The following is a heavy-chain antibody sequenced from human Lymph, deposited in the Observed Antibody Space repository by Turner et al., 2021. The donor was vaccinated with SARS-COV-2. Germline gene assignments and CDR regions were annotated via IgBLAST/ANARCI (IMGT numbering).Heavy chain of an antibody. CDR2: IHPNSGGT. V-gene: IGHV1-2*02. D-gene: IGHD3-10*01. CDR3: ARSRDLQSMVRGVDPFDY. Sequence: QVQLVQSGAEVKKPGASVQVSCKASGYTLTGYYMHWVRQAPGQGLEWMGWIHPNSGGTNYAQKFQGRGTMTRDTSISTAYMDLSRMRSDDTAMYYCARSRDLQSMVRGVDPFDYWGQGTLVTVSS. J-gene: IGHJ4*02. CDR1: GYTLTGYY.